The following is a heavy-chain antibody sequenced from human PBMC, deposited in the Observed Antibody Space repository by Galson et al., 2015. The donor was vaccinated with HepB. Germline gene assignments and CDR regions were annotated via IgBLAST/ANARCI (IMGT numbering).Heavy chain of an antibody. CDR3: ARDLGNFAPYCSPTSCYPTSFDY. CDR1: GYTFTDYY. V-gene: IGHV1-2*02. J-gene: IGHJ4*02. D-gene: IGHD2-2*01. CDR2: IHPSRGGA. Sequence: SVKVSCKASGYTFTDYYIHWLRQAPGQGLEWVGWIHPSRGGANYAQKFQGRVTMTRVTYISTVYMELSSLTYDDTAVYYCARDLGNFAPYCSPTSCYPTSFDYWGQGTLVTVSS.